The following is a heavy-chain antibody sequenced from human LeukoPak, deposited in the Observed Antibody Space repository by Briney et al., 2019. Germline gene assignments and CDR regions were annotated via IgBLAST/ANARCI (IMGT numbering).Heavy chain of an antibody. CDR2: INPNSGGT. CDR1: VYTFTDYY. Sequence: GASVKVSCKAYVYTFTDYYMHWVRQAPGQGLEWMGWINPNSGGTNYAQKFQGRVTMTRDTSISTAYMELSRLRSDDTAVYYCAREGPIVGATHLVDYWGQGTLVTVSS. J-gene: IGHJ4*02. CDR3: AREGPIVGATHLVDY. V-gene: IGHV1-2*02. D-gene: IGHD1-26*01.